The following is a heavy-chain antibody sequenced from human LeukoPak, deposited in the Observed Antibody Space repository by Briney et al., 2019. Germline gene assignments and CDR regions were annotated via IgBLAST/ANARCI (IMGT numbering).Heavy chain of an antibody. D-gene: IGHD3-3*01. CDR1: GFTFSSYG. V-gene: IGHV3-48*03. Sequence: GGSLRLSCAASGFTFSSYGMNWVRQAPGKGLEWVSYISSSGSTIYYAGSVKGRFTISRDNTKNTLYLQMNSLRAEDTAVYYCAHTVWSGNYFDYWGQGTLVTVSS. CDR2: ISSSGSTI. CDR3: AHTVWSGNYFDY. J-gene: IGHJ4*02.